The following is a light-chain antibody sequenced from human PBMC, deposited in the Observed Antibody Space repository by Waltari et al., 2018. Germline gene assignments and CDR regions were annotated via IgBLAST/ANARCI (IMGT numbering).Light chain of an antibody. CDR1: QDIHKY. CDR2: GAS. CDR3: QQYNNLVLT. V-gene: IGKV1-33*01. J-gene: IGKJ5*01. Sequence: DIQMTQSPSSLSASVGDRVTITCQASQDIHKYLNWYHQKPGKAPKPLISGASKLEMGVPSRFSGSGSGTDFTFTITSLQPEDIGTYYCQQYNNLVLTFGQGTRLEIK.